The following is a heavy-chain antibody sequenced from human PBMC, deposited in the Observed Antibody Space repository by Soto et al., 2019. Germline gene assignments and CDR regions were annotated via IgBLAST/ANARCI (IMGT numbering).Heavy chain of an antibody. J-gene: IGHJ5*02. CDR3: ARGVQHYDYVWGSYRPTHWFDP. V-gene: IGHV4-30-2*01. D-gene: IGHD3-16*02. Sequence: SETLSLTCAVSGGSISSGGYSWSWIRQPPGKGLEWIGYIYHSGSTYYNPSLKSRVTISVDRSKNQFSLRLSSVTAADTAVYYCARGVQHYDYVWGSYRPTHWFDPWGQGTLVTVSS. CDR1: GGSISSGGYS. CDR2: IYHSGST.